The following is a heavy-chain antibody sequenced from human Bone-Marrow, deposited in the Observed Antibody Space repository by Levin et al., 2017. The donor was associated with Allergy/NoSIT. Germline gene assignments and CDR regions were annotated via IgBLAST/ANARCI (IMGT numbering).Heavy chain of an antibody. CDR3: ASHHCSSTSCPDGGFDP. D-gene: IGHD2-2*01. CDR2: ISSSSSTI. J-gene: IGHJ5*02. V-gene: IGHV3-48*01. Sequence: GGSLRLSCAASGFTFSSYSMNWVRQAPGKGLEWVSYISSSSSTIYYADSVKGRFTISRDNAKNSLYLQMNSLRAEDTAVYYCASHHCSSTSCPDGGFDPWGQGTLVTVSS. CDR1: GFTFSSYS.